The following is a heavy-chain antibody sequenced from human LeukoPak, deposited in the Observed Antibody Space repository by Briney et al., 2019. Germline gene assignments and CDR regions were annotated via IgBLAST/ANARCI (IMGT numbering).Heavy chain of an antibody. CDR3: ARARNYYDSRAPHY. Sequence: GGSLRLSCAASGFTFSSYWMSWIRQAPGKGLEWVSYISSSGSTIYYADSVKGRFTISRDNAKNSLYLQMNSLRAEDTAVYYCARARNYYDSRAPHYWGQGTLVTVSS. V-gene: IGHV3-11*01. D-gene: IGHD3-22*01. CDR1: GFTFSSYW. J-gene: IGHJ4*02. CDR2: ISSSGSTI.